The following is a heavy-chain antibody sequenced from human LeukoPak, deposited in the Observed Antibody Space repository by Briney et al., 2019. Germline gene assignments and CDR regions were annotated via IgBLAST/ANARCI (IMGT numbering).Heavy chain of an antibody. D-gene: IGHD3-3*01. V-gene: IGHV3-23*01. Sequence: GGSLRLSCAASGFTFSSYAMSWVRQAPGKGLEWVSTTSGSSGNTYYADSVKGRFTLSRDNSKNTLYLQMNNLRAEDTAVYYCARGQRAHVEWSYYMDVWGKGTTVTVSS. CDR3: ARGQRAHVEWSYYMDV. CDR2: TSGSSGNT. J-gene: IGHJ6*03. CDR1: GFTFSSYA.